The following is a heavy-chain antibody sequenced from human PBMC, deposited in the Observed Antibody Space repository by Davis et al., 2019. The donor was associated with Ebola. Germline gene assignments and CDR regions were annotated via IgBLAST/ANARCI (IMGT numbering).Heavy chain of an antibody. CDR3: AKDRTRWLRLTLVG. V-gene: IGHV3-21*04. Sequence: PGGSLRLSCAASGFTFSSYSMNWVRQAPGKGLEWVSSISSSSSYIYYADSVKGRFTISRDNAKNSLYLQMNSLRAEDTAVYYCAKDRTRWLRLTLVGWSQGTLVTVSS. CDR1: GFTFSSYS. D-gene: IGHD5-12*01. J-gene: IGHJ4*02. CDR2: ISSSSSYI.